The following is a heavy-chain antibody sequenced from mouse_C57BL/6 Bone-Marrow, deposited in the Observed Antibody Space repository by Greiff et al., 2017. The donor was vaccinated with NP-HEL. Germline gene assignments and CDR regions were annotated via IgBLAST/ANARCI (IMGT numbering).Heavy chain of an antibody. CDR1: GFTFTDYY. V-gene: IGHV7-3*01. CDR3: ARGGLNYFDY. CDR2: IRNKANGYTT. Sequence: DVHLVESGGGLVQPGGSLSLSCAASGFTFTDYYMSWVRQPPGKALEWLGFIRNKANGYTTEYSASVKGRFTISRDNSQSILYLQMNALRAEDSATYYCARGGLNYFDYWGQGTTLTVSS. J-gene: IGHJ2*01.